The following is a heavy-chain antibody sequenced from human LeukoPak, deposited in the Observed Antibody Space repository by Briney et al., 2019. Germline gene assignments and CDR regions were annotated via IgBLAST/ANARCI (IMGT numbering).Heavy chain of an antibody. J-gene: IGHJ4*02. V-gene: IGHV4-34*01. CDR3: ARARGYCSSTSCSLYFDY. CDR1: GGSFSGYY. CDR2: INHSGST. D-gene: IGHD2-2*01. Sequence: PSETLSLTCAVYGGSFSGYYWSWIRQPPGKGLEWIGEINHSGSTNYNPSLKSRVTISVDTSKNQFSLKPSSVTAADTAVYYCARARGYCSSTSCSLYFDYWGQGTLVTVSS.